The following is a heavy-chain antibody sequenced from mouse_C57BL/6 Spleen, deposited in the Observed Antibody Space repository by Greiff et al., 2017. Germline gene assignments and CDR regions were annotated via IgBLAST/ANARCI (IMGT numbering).Heavy chain of an antibody. Sequence: EVMLVESGGGLVQSGRSLRLSCATSGFTFSDFYMEWVRQAPGKGLEWIAASRNKANDYTTEYSASVKGRFIVSRDTSQSILYLQMNALRAEDTAMYYCARDARDYDYFDYWGQGTTLTVSS. CDR1: GFTFSDFY. D-gene: IGHD2-4*01. J-gene: IGHJ2*01. CDR3: ARDARDYDYFDY. V-gene: IGHV7-1*01. CDR2: SRNKANDYTT.